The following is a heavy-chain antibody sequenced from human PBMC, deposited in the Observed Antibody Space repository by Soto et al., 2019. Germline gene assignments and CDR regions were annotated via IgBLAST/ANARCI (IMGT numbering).Heavy chain of an antibody. CDR3: ARGRSSSSAGNWFDP. J-gene: IGHJ5*02. CDR2: INPNSGGT. V-gene: IGHV1-2*04. CDR1: GYTFTGYY. Sequence: ASVKVSCKASGYTFTGYYMHWVRQAPGQGLEWMGWINPNSGGTNYAQKFQGWVTMTRDTSISTAYMELSRLRSDDTAVYYCARGRSSSSAGNWFDPWGQGTLVTVSS. D-gene: IGHD6-13*01.